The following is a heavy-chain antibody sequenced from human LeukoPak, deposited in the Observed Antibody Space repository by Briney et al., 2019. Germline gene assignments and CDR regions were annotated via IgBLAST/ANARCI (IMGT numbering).Heavy chain of an antibody. J-gene: IGHJ3*02. CDR2: INSNSGGT. V-gene: IGHV1-2*02. CDR3: ARARFSYDSSAYNAFDI. Sequence: ASVTVSCKTSGYTFTGYYMHWVRQAPGQGLEWMGWINSNSGGTNYAQKFQGRVTMTRDTSISTVYMELSRLRSADTAVYYCARARFSYDSSAYNAFDIWGQGTMVTVSS. CDR1: GYTFTGYY. D-gene: IGHD3-22*01.